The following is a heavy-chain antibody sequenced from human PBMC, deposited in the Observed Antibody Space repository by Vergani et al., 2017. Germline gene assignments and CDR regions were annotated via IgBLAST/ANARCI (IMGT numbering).Heavy chain of an antibody. J-gene: IGHJ4*02. V-gene: IGHV3-23*01. CDR2: ISGSGGST. D-gene: IGHD2-2*01. CDR1: GFTFSSYA. Sequence: EVQLLESGGGLVQPGGSLRLSCAASGFTFSSYAMSWVRQAPGKGLEWVSAISGSGGSTYYADSVKGRFTISRDNSTNTLYLQMNSLRAEDTAVYYCAKEXSRDVSGYCSSTSCPIDYWGQGTLVTVSS. CDR3: AKEXSRDVSGYCSSTSCPIDY.